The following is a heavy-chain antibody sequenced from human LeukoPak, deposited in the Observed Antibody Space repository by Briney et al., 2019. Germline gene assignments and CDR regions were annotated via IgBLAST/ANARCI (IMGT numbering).Heavy chain of an antibody. Sequence: GGSLRLSCGASGFRFGGFWMNWVRQAPGKGPERVANINQDGSEKLYVDSVKGRFTISRDNAKNSLYLQMNSLRVEDTAVYYCTRDVREAYDIWGHGTMVTVSS. CDR1: GFRFGGFW. D-gene: IGHD3-16*01. CDR3: TRDVREAYDI. J-gene: IGHJ3*02. CDR2: INQDGSEK. V-gene: IGHV3-7*01.